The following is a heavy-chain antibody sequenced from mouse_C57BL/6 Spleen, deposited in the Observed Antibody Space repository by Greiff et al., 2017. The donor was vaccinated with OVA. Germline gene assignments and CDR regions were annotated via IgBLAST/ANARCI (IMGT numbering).Heavy chain of an antibody. J-gene: IGHJ3*01. CDR3: TRDSDSSGYSAD. V-gene: IGHV5-9-1*02. CDR1: GFTFSSYA. Sequence: EVKLVESGEGLVKPGGSLKLSCAASGFTFSSYAMSWVRQTPEKRLEWVAYISSGGDYIYYADTVKGRFTISRDNARNTLYLQMSSLKSEDTAMYYCTRDSDSSGYSADWGQGTLVTVSA. CDR2: ISSGGDYI. D-gene: IGHD3-2*02.